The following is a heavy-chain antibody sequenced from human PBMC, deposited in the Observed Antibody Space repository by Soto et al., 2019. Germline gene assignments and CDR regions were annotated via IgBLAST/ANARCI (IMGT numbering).Heavy chain of an antibody. D-gene: IGHD2-2*01. V-gene: IGHV3-53*01. CDR1: GFTVSNTY. CDR2: IYTAGGT. Sequence: VGSLRLSCAASGFTVSNTYMTWVRQPPGKGLECVSVIYTAGGTNYADSVKGRFIISRDNSKNTLYLQMNSLRAEDTAVYYCARALPVAKGGFDPWGQGTLVTVSS. CDR3: ARALPVAKGGFDP. J-gene: IGHJ5*02.